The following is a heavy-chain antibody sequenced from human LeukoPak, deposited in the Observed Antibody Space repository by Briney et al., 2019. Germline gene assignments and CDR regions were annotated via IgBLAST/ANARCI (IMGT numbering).Heavy chain of an antibody. V-gene: IGHV3-30*02. D-gene: IGHD3-22*01. J-gene: IGHJ4*02. CDR3: AKAGGPYYYDSSGYPAFDY. CDR1: GFTFSSYG. CDR2: IRHDGSNK. Sequence: PGGSLRLSCAASGFTFSSYGMHWVRQAPGEGLEWVAFIRHDGSNKYYADSVKGRFTISRDNSKNTLYLQMNSLRAEDTAVYYCAKAGGPYYYDSSGYPAFDYWGQGTPVTVSS.